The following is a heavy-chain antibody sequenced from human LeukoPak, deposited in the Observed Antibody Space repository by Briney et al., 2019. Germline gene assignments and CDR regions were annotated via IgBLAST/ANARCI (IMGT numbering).Heavy chain of an antibody. CDR3: AKDAAVALDY. CDR1: GFTFSDFS. V-gene: IGHV3-48*01. J-gene: IGHJ4*02. D-gene: IGHD6-19*01. CDR2: ISGSGGTV. Sequence: GGSLRLSCAASGFTFSDFSMNWVRQAPGKGLEWLSYISGSGGTVYYADSVMGRFTISRDNAKSSLYLQTNGLRAEDTAVYYCAKDAAVALDYWGQGTLVTVSS.